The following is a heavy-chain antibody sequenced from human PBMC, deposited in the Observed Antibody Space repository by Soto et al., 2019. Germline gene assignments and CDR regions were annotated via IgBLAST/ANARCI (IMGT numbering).Heavy chain of an antibody. J-gene: IGHJ5*02. D-gene: IGHD6-19*01. V-gene: IGHV4-34*01. CDR1: GGSFSGYY. CDR2: INHSGST. Sequence: QVQLQQWGAGLLKPSETLSLTCAVYGGSFSGYYWSWIRQPPGKGLEWIGEINHSGSTNYNPSLKSRVTISVDTSKNQFPLKLSSVTAADTAVYYCAREAGYSSGWSHGTWGQGTLVTVSS. CDR3: AREAGYSSGWSHGT.